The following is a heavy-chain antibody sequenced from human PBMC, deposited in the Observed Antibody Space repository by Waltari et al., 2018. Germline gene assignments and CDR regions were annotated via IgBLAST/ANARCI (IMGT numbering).Heavy chain of an antibody. D-gene: IGHD4-17*01. CDR1: GGTFRSYA. CDR3: ARDLFDYGDLNWFDP. J-gene: IGHJ5*02. CDR2: IIPIFGTA. Sequence: QVQLVQSGAEVKKTGSSVKVSCKASGGTFRSYAISWVRQAPGQGLEWMGGIIPIFGTANYAQKFQGRVTITADKSTSTAYMELSSLRSEDTAVYYCARDLFDYGDLNWFDPWGQGTLVTVSS. V-gene: IGHV1-69*14.